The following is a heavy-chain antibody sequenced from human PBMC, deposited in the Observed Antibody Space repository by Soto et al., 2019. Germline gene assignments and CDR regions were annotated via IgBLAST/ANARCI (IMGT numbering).Heavy chain of an antibody. Sequence: SETLSLTCTVSGDPITSYFWTWLRQPAGKGLEWIGHVFPGGPTSHNSSLKSRVSMSIDTSKNQFSLTLTPVIAADTAVYYCARTLSGFTYGSRQFYFDYWGQGTLVTVSS. CDR3: ARTLSGFTYGSRQFYFDY. V-gene: IGHV4-4*07. CDR1: GDPITSYF. J-gene: IGHJ4*02. CDR2: VFPGGPT. D-gene: IGHD3-10*01.